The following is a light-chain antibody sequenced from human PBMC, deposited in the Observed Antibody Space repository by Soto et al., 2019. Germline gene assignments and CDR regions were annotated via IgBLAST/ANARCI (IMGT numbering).Light chain of an antibody. CDR1: QGISGW. CDR3: QQLKSYPIT. CDR2: DAY. V-gene: IGKV1-5*01. Sequence: DIRMTQSPSTLSASVGDRVTITCRASQGISGWLAWYQQKPGKAPKLLIYDAYSLESGVQSRFSGSGSGTEFTLTIRSLRPDDFATYYCQQLKSYPITFGQGTRLEIK. J-gene: IGKJ5*01.